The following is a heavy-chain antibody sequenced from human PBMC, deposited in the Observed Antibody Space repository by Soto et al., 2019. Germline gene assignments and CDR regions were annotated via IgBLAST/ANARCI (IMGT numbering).Heavy chain of an antibody. CDR2: IYHSGST. D-gene: IGHD5-18*01. J-gene: IGHJ4*02. CDR3: AREGRYSYGYFDY. V-gene: IGHV4-30-2*01. Sequence: SETLSLTCAVSGGSISSGGYSWSWIRQPPGKGLEWIGYIYHSGSTYYNPSLKSRVTISVDGSKNQFSLKLSSVTAADTAVYYCAREGRYSYGYFDYWGQGTLVTVSS. CDR1: GGSISSGGYS.